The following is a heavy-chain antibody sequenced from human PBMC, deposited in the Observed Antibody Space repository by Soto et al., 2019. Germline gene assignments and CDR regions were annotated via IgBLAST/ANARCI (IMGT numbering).Heavy chain of an antibody. V-gene: IGHV4-31*03. Sequence: QVQLQESGPGLVKPSQTLSLTCTVSGGSISTGGYYWRWIRQHPGRGLEWIGYIYHSGMTFSNPSLQSRVAISIDTSENQFSLKLSSVTAADTAVYYCATVRWELHDAFDIWGHGTMVIVSS. CDR2: IYHSGMT. J-gene: IGHJ3*02. CDR1: GGSISTGGYY. CDR3: ATVRWELHDAFDI. D-gene: IGHD4-17*01.